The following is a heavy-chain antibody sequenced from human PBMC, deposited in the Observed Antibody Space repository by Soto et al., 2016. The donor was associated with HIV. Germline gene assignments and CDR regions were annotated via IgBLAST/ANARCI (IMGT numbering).Heavy chain of an antibody. CDR1: GGTFSSYA. J-gene: IGHJ3*02. CDR3: ARVTYYYDSSGYPLYAFDI. CDR2: IIPIFGTT. Sequence: QVQLVQSGAEVKKPGSSVKVSCKASGGTFSSYAISWVRQAPGQGPEWMGGIIPIFGTTNYAQKFQGRVTITADESTSTAYMELSSLRSEDTAVYYCARVTYYYDSSGYPLYAFDIWGQGTMVTVSS. V-gene: IGHV1-69*13. D-gene: IGHD3-22*01.